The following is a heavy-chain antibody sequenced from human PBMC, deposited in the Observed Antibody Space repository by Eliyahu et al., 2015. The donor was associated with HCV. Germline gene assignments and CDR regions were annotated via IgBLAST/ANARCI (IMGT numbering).Heavy chain of an antibody. J-gene: IGHJ3*02. CDR2: ISGSGGST. V-gene: IGHV3-23*01. CDR1: GFTFSSYA. Sequence: EVQLLESGGGLVQPGGSLRLSCAASGFTFSSYAMSWVRQAPGKGLEWVSAISGSGGSTYYADSVKGRFTISRDNSKNTLYLQMNSLRAEDTAVYYCAKVPRGGSYYVAAFDIWGQGTMVTVSS. D-gene: IGHD1-26*01. CDR3: AKVPRGGSYYVAAFDI.